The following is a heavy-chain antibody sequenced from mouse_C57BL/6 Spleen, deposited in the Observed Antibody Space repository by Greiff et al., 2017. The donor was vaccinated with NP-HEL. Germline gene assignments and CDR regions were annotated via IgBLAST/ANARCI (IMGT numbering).Heavy chain of an antibody. J-gene: IGHJ2*01. D-gene: IGHD1-1*01. CDR1: GYAFSSSW. CDR3: AEGYYYGSTLFDY. CDR2: IYPGDGDT. V-gene: IGHV1-82*01. Sequence: QVQLQQSGPELVKPGASVKISCKASGYAFSSSWMNWVKQRPGKGLEWIGRIYPGDGDTNYNGKFKGKATLTADKSSSTAYMQLSSLTSEDSAVYFCAEGYYYGSTLFDYWGQGTTLTVSS.